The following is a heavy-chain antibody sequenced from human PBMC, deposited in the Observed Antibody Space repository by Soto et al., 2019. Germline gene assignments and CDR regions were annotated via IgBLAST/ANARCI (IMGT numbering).Heavy chain of an antibody. CDR3: ARGQRFSDWFDP. V-gene: IGHV4-4*07. CDR1: GGTISGYY. Sequence: QVHLQESGPGLVKASETLSLTCNVSGGTISGYYWTWIGQPAGKGLECIGRIYSSGNTKYNPSPQSRDSMPRDTSNNQYSLRLTSVTAADTAVYDCARGQRFSDWFDPWGQGTLVTVYS. J-gene: IGHJ5*02. D-gene: IGHD3-3*01. CDR2: IYSSGNT.